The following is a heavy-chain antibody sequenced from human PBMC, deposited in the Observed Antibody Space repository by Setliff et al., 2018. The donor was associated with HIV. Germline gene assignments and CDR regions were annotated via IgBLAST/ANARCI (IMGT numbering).Heavy chain of an antibody. D-gene: IGHD6-19*01. V-gene: IGHV1-69*13. J-gene: IGHJ6*03. CDR1: GRTFSSYG. CDR3: ARDSKIAVAGGDYYYMDV. CDR2: IIPIFGTA. Sequence: SVKVSCKASGRTFSSYGISWVRQAPGGLEWMGGIIPIFGTANYEQKFQGRVTITADESASTAYMELSSLRSDDTAVYYCARDSKIAVAGGDYYYMDVWGKGTTVTVSS.